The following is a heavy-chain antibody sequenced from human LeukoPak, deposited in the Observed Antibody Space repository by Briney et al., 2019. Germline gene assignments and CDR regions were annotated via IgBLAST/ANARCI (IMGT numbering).Heavy chain of an antibody. Sequence: GGSLRLSCAASGFTFSTYWMSWVRQAPGKGLEWVANIQQDGNEKYYVDSVKGRFTISRDNAKNSLYLQMNSLRAEDTAVYFCARVIRYCGGDCYSGLFDYWGQGTLVTVSS. J-gene: IGHJ4*02. CDR3: ARVIRYCGGDCYSGLFDY. CDR1: GFTFSTYW. D-gene: IGHD2-21*02. CDR2: IQQDGNEK. V-gene: IGHV3-7*01.